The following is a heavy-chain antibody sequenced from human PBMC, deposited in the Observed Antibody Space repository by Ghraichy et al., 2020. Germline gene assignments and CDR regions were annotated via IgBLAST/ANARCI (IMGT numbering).Heavy chain of an antibody. V-gene: IGHV3-21*01. CDR2: ISSSSYHI. CDR3: ARGSDCGTDCVNNYYGMAV. J-gene: IGHJ6*02. CDR1: GFTFSSYT. D-gene: IGHD2-21*01. Sequence: LSLTCAASGFTFSSYTMNWVRQAPGKGLEWVSSISSSSYHIYYADSMKGRFTISRDNAKSSLHLQMNSLRAEDTAVYYCARGSDCGTDCVNNYYGMAVWGQGTTVTVSS.